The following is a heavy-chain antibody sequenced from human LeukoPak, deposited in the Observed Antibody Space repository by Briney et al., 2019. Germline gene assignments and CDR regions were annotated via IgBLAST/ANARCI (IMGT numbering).Heavy chain of an antibody. Sequence: PGGSLRLSCAASGFTFRSYSMNWVRQAPGKGLEWVSSISSSSSYIYYADSVKGRFTISRDNAKNSLYLQMNSLRAEDTAVYYCARAILYGSGSYYFDYWGQGTLVTVSS. J-gene: IGHJ4*02. CDR1: GFTFRSYS. CDR2: ISSSSSYI. D-gene: IGHD3-10*01. V-gene: IGHV3-21*01. CDR3: ARAILYGSGSYYFDY.